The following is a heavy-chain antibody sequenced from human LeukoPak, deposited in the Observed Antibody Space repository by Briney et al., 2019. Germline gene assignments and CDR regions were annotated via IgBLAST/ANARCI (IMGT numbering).Heavy chain of an antibody. Sequence: GASVKVSCKASGYTFTGYYMHWVRQAPGQGLEWMGWINPNSGGTNYAQKFQGRVTMTRDTSISTAYMELSRLRSDDTAVYYCARELSDYSYAFDIWGQGTMVTVSS. CDR1: GYTFTGYY. V-gene: IGHV1-2*02. D-gene: IGHD4-11*01. CDR2: INPNSGGT. CDR3: ARELSDYSYAFDI. J-gene: IGHJ3*02.